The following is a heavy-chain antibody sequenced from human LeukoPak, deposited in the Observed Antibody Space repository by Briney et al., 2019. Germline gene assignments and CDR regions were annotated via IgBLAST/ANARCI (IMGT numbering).Heavy chain of an antibody. CDR3: ARDPLVGAFDI. V-gene: IGHV4-34*01. CDR1: GGSFSGYY. CDR2: INHSGST. J-gene: IGHJ3*02. Sequence: SETLSLTCAVYGGSFSGYYWSWIRQPPGKGLEWIGEINHSGSTNYNPSLKSRVAISVDTSKNQFSLKLSSVTAADTAVYYCARDPLVGAFDIWGQGTMVTVSS. D-gene: IGHD2-15*01.